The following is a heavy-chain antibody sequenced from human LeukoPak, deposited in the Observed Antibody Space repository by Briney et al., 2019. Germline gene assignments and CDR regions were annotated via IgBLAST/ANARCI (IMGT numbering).Heavy chain of an antibody. CDR1: GYTLTELS. J-gene: IGHJ6*02. V-gene: IGHV1-24*01. Sequence: ASVRVSCKVSGYTLTELSMHWVRQAPGKGLEWMGGFDPEDGETIYAQKFQGRVTMTEDTSTDTAYMELSSLRSEDTAVYYCATDSNLEYYYYYGMDVWGQGTTVTVSS. D-gene: IGHD4-11*01. CDR2: FDPEDGET. CDR3: ATDSNLEYYYYYGMDV.